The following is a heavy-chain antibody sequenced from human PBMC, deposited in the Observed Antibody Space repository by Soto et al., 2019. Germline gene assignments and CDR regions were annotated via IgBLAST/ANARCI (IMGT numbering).Heavy chain of an antibody. V-gene: IGHV3-13*04. CDR1: GVTFSSYD. Sequence: PGGSLRLSCAASGVTFSSYDMHLVRQATGKGLEWVSAIGTAGDTYYPGSVKGRFTISRENAKNSLYLQMNSLRAGDTAVYYCAREMSWYFDLWGRGTLVTVSS. CDR3: AREMSWYFDL. CDR2: IGTAGDT. J-gene: IGHJ2*01.